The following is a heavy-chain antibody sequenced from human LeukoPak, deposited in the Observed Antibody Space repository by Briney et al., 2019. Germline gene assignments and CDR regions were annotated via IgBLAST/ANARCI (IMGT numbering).Heavy chain of an antibody. J-gene: IGHJ5*02. Sequence: SETLSLTCTVSGGSISNYYWSWVRQPPGKGLEWIGYIYYSGSTNYNPSLKSRVTISVDTSKNQFSLKLSSVTAADTAVYYCARQIRWLRYWFDPWGQGTLVTVSS. CDR1: GGSISNYY. CDR2: IYYSGST. D-gene: IGHD5-12*01. V-gene: IGHV4-59*12. CDR3: ARQIRWLRYWFDP.